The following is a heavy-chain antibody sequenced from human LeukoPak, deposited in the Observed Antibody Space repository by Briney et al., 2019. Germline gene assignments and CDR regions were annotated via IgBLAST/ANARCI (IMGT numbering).Heavy chain of an antibody. V-gene: IGHV3-7*01. CDR1: GFTFSNYW. Sequence: GGSLRLSCAASGFTFSNYWMSWVRQAPGKGLEWVANIKQDGSEKYYVDSVKGRFTISRDNAKNSLYLQMNSLRAEDTAVYYCARLVISLFNQNYFDYWGQGTLVTVSS. CDR2: IKQDGSEK. CDR3: ARLVISLFNQNYFDY. D-gene: IGHD3-16*02. J-gene: IGHJ4*02.